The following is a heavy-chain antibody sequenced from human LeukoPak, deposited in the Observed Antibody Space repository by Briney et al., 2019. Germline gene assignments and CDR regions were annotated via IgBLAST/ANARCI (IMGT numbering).Heavy chain of an antibody. CDR3: AREASGWYYDY. J-gene: IGHJ4*02. D-gene: IGHD6-19*01. CDR2: INHSGST. Sequence: SETLSLTCAVYGGSFSGYYWSWIRQPPGKGLEWIGEINHSGSTNYNPSLKSRVTISVDTSKNQFSLKLSSVTAADTAVYYCAREASGWYYDYWGRGTLVTVSS. CDR1: GGSFSGYY. V-gene: IGHV4-34*01.